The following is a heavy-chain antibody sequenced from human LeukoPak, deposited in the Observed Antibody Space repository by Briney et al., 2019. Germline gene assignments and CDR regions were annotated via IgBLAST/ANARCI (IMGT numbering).Heavy chain of an antibody. D-gene: IGHD6-13*01. V-gene: IGHV3-53*01. CDR1: GFTVSSNY. CDR2: MYSGGKT. J-gene: IGHJ5*02. CDR3: VREGYNNTWYRT. Sequence: GGSLRLSCAASGFTVSSNYMSWVRQAPGKGLEWVSVMYSGGKTYYADSVKGRFTISRDNSKNTLHLQMNSLRAEDTAVYYCVREGYNNTWYRTWGQGTLVTVSS.